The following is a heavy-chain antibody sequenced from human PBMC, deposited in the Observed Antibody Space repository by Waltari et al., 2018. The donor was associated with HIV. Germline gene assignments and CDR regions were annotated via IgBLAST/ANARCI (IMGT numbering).Heavy chain of an antibody. J-gene: IGHJ4*02. D-gene: IGHD4-17*01. Sequence: QVQLQESGPGLVKPSETLSLTCAVSGYSISSGYYWGWIRQPPGKGLEWIGGIYHSGSTYYNPSRKRRVTISVDTSKTQFSLKLSSVTAADTAVYYCARVGLSTVVTFSFDYWGQGTLVTVSS. CDR3: ARVGLSTVVTFSFDY. CDR1: GYSISSGYY. CDR2: IYHSGST. V-gene: IGHV4-38-2*01.